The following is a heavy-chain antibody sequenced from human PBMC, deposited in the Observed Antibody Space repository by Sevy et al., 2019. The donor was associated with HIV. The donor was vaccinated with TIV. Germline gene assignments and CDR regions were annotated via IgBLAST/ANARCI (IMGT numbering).Heavy chain of an antibody. D-gene: IGHD6-13*01. V-gene: IGHV3-23*01. CDR2: ISGSGGST. J-gene: IGHJ3*02. Sequence: GGSPRLSCAASGFTFSSYAMSWVRQAPGKGLEWVSAISGSGGSTYYADSVKGRFTISRDNSKNTLYLQMNSLRAEDTAVYYCARERRARGTYSSSWYDPTGVDAFDIWGQGTMVTVSS. CDR3: ARERRARGTYSSSWYDPTGVDAFDI. CDR1: GFTFSSYA.